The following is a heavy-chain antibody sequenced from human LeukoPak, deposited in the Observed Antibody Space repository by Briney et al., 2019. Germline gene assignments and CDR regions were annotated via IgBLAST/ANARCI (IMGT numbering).Heavy chain of an antibody. D-gene: IGHD1-14*01. CDR3: AAGGLLPEPYYYYGMDV. Sequence: ASVKVSCKASGFTFTNSAVQWVRQARGQRLEWIGWIVVGSGNTNYAQKFQERVTITRDMSTSTAYMELSSLRSEDTAVYYCAAGGLLPEPYYYYGMDVWGKGTTVTVSS. J-gene: IGHJ6*04. CDR2: IVVGSGNT. V-gene: IGHV1-58*01. CDR1: GFTFTNSA.